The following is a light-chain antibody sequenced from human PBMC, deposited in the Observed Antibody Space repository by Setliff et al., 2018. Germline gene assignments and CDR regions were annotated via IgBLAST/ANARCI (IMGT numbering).Light chain of an antibody. V-gene: IGLV2-14*03. CDR3: SSYTSRTTLDV. Sequence: QSVLTQPASVSGSPGQSITISCTGTSSDVGDYKYVSWYQQHPGKAPKLMIYDVNNRPSGVSNRFSGSKSGNTASLTISGLQAEDEADYYCSSYTSRTTLDVFGTGTKVTVL. CDR2: DVN. CDR1: SSDVGDYKY. J-gene: IGLJ1*01.